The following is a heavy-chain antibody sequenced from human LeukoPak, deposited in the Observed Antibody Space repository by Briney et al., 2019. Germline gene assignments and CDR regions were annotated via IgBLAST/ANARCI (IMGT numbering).Heavy chain of an antibody. V-gene: IGHV4-34*01. CDR3: ARGRGSSWLYYSDY. CDR2: INHSGST. D-gene: IGHD6-13*01. J-gene: IGHJ4*02. Sequence: SETLSLTCAVYGGSFSGYYWSWIRQPPGKGLEWIGEINHSGSTNYNPSLKSRVTISVDTSKNQFSLKLSSVTAADTAVYYCARGRGSSWLYYSDYWGQGTLVTVSS. CDR1: GGSFSGYY.